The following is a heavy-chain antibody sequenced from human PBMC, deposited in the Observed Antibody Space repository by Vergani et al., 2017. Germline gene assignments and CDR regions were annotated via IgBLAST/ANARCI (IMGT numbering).Heavy chain of an antibody. D-gene: IGHD3-22*01. CDR2: IRSKANSYAT. V-gene: IGHV3-73*01. CDR3: TRLGSYYDSSGYHFNDY. Sequence: EVQLLESGGGLVQPGGSLRLSCAASGFTFSGSAMHWVRQASGKGLEWVGRIRSKANSYATAYAASVKGRFTISRDDSKNTAYLQMNSLKTEDTAVYYCTRLGSYYDSSGYHFNDYWGQGTLVTVSS. CDR1: GFTFSGSA. J-gene: IGHJ4*02.